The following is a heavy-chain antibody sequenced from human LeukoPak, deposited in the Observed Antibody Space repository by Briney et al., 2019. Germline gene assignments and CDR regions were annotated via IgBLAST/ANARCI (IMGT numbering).Heavy chain of an antibody. V-gene: IGHV6-1*01. D-gene: IGHD2-2*01. CDR1: GDSVSSSFAA. CDR2: TYYRSKWYN. J-gene: IGHJ3*02. Sequence: SQTLSLTCAISGDSVSSSFAAWTWIRQSPSRGLERLGRTYYRSKWYNDYAESLKSRITINPDTSKNQFSLHLNSVTPEDTAVYFCSRGRSLGYCSSTSCYVSDAFDIWGQGTMVTVSS. CDR3: SRGRSLGYCSSTSCYVSDAFDI.